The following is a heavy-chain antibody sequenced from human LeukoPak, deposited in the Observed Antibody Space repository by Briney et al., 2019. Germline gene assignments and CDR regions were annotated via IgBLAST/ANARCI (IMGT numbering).Heavy chain of an antibody. Sequence: GASVKVSCRASGYTFTGYYMHWVRQAPGQGLEWMGWINPNGGGTNYAQKFQGRVTMTRDTSISTAYMELSRLRSDDTAVYYCASDLVHSSSWYPFDYWGQGTLVTVSS. D-gene: IGHD6-13*01. V-gene: IGHV1-2*02. CDR1: GYTFTGYY. CDR3: ASDLVHSSSWYPFDY. CDR2: INPNGGGT. J-gene: IGHJ4*02.